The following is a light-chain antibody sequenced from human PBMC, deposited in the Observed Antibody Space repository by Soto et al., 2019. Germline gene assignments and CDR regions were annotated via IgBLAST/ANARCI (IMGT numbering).Light chain of an antibody. CDR3: QQYSNWPRT. Sequence: EIGMTQSPATLSVSPGDRATLSCRASQSVNIHLAWYQQRPGQAPRLLFYGASTRATGIPARFSASGSGTEFTLTISSLQSEDFAVSYCQQYSNWPRTFGKGTKV. J-gene: IGKJ1*01. CDR1: QSVNIH. V-gene: IGKV3-15*01. CDR2: GAS.